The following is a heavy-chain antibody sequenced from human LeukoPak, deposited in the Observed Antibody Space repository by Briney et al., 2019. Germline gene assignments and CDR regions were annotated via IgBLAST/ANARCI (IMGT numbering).Heavy chain of an antibody. CDR2: IYYSGST. J-gene: IGHJ6*03. V-gene: IGHV4-31*03. CDR3: ARGYGSGSNYYYYYMDV. D-gene: IGHD3-10*01. Sequence: PSQTLSLTCTVSGGSISSGGYYWSWIRQHPGKGLEWIGYIYYSGSTYYNPSLKSRVTISVDTSKNQFSLKLSSVTAADTAVYYCARGYGSGSNYYYYYMDVWGKGTTVTVYS. CDR1: GGSISSGGYY.